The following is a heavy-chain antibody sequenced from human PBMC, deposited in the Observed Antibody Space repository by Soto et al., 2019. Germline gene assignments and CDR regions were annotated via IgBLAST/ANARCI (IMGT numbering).Heavy chain of an antibody. J-gene: IGHJ6*03. CDR1: GFTFSSYW. CDR2: IKQDGSEK. D-gene: IGHD3-3*01. V-gene: IGHV3-7*01. Sequence: GGSLRLSCAASGFTFSSYWMSWVRQAPGKGLEWVANIKQDGSEKYYVDSVKGRFTISRDNAKNSLYLQMNSLRAEDTAVYYCARVRITIFGVVIPYYYYYMDVWGKGTTVTVSS. CDR3: ARVRITIFGVVIPYYYYYMDV.